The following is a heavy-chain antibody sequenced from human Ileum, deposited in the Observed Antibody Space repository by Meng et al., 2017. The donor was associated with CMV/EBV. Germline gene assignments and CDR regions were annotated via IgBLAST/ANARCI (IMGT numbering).Heavy chain of an antibody. Sequence: HLQLRESGPGLVNPSESLSLTCPVSGGSISSSSYYWGWIRQPPGKGLEWIGSIYYSGSTYYNPSLKSRVTISVDTSKNQFSLKLSSVTAADTAVYYCARDEAAAGTGIDYWGQGTLVTVSS. CDR1: GGSISSSSYY. J-gene: IGHJ4*02. CDR3: ARDEAAAGTGIDY. D-gene: IGHD6-13*01. V-gene: IGHV4-39*07. CDR2: IYYSGST.